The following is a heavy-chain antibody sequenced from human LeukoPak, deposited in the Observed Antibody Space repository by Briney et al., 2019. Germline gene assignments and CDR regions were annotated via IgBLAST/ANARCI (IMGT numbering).Heavy chain of an antibody. CDR2: IIPIFGTA. Sequence: SVKVSCKASGGTFSSYAISWVRQAPGQGLEWMGRIIPIFGTANYAQKFQGRVTITTDESTSTAYMELSSLRSEDTAVYYCARVRSRRDGYNWDFGYWGQGTLVTVSS. V-gene: IGHV1-69*05. D-gene: IGHD5-24*01. CDR1: GGTFSSYA. J-gene: IGHJ4*02. CDR3: ARVRSRRDGYNWDFGY.